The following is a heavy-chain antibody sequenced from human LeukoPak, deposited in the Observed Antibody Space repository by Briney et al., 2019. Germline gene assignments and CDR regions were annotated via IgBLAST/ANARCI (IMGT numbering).Heavy chain of an antibody. J-gene: IGHJ6*02. D-gene: IGHD2/OR15-2a*01. CDR3: ARELSPIYYGMDV. CDR1: GFTFSSYS. V-gene: IGHV3-21*01. CDR2: ISSSSSYI. Sequence: GGSLRLSCAASGFTFSSYSMNWVRQAPGKGLEWVSSISSSSSYIYYADSVKGRFTISRDNAKNSLYLQMNSLRAEDTAVYYCARELSPIYYGMDVWGQGTTVTVSS.